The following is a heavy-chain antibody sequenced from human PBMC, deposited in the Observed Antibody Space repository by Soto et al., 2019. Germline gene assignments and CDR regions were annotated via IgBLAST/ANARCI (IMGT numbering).Heavy chain of an antibody. V-gene: IGHV1-69*02. J-gene: IGHJ4*02. CDR1: GGTSSSYT. CDR2: IIPTFGIA. D-gene: IGHD3-22*01. Sequence: ASVKVSCKASGGTSSSYTISWVRQAPGQRLEWMGRIIPTFGIANYAQKFQGRVTITADKSTSTAYMELTSLRSEDTAVYYCARSVRLQGSYYDSSGYYDFDYWGQGTLVTVSS. CDR3: ARSVRLQGSYYDSSGYYDFDY.